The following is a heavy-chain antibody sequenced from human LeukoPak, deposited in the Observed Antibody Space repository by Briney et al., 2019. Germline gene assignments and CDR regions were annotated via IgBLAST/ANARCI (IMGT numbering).Heavy chain of an antibody. J-gene: IGHJ4*02. CDR2: MNQDGSHR. CDR3: ASGGRSGNPLEY. V-gene: IGHV3-7*01. D-gene: IGHD2-15*01. Sequence: GGSLRLSCAASGFTFSSYWMSWVRQAPGKGPEWVANMNQDGSHRYYVDSVRGRFTISRDNAENSLYLQMNSLRAEDTAVYFCASGGRSGNPLEYGGQGTLVTVST. CDR1: GFTFSSYW.